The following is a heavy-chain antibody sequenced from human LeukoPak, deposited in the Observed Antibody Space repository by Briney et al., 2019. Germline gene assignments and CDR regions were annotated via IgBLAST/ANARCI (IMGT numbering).Heavy chain of an antibody. CDR2: ISASGST. V-gene: IGHV4-4*09. J-gene: IGHJ6*02. D-gene: IGHD4-11*01. Sequence: SETLSLTCTVSGDSITSDYWSWIRQPPGKGLEWIGYISASGSTNYNPSLKSRVTISVDTSKSHFYLKLSSVTAADTAVYYCARGPLQSYYYYYGMDVWGQGTTVTVSS. CDR3: ARGPLQSYYYYYGMDV. CDR1: GDSITSDY.